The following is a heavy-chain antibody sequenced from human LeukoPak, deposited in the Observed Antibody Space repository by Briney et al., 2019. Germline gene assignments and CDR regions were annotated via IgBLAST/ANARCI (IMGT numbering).Heavy chain of an antibody. Sequence: GRPLRISCAAFGFTLSSYGMRWVRQAPGKGLDRVAFIRYDGSEKYYPNSVKGRFTIFRDNSTSTLYLRMNSHRAEDTDVYYCAKPGMPTVLYYYIDVWGKGTTVTISS. D-gene: IGHD1-1*01. CDR1: GFTLSSYG. V-gene: IGHV3-30*02. CDR3: AKPGMPTVLYYYIDV. J-gene: IGHJ6*03. CDR2: IRYDGSEK.